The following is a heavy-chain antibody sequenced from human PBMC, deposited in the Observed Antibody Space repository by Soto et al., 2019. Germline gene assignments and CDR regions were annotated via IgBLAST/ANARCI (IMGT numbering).Heavy chain of an antibody. CDR1: GGTFSSYA. CDR2: IIPIFGTA. CDR3: ARVAGNRLNYYDSSGYIDY. J-gene: IGHJ4*02. V-gene: IGHV1-69*01. Sequence: QVQLVQSGAEVKKPGSSVKVSCKASGGTFSSYAISWVRQAPGQGLEWMGGIIPIFGTANYAQKFQGRVTITADESTITAYMELSSLRSEDTAVYYCARVAGNRLNYYDSSGYIDYWGQGTLVTVSS. D-gene: IGHD3-22*01.